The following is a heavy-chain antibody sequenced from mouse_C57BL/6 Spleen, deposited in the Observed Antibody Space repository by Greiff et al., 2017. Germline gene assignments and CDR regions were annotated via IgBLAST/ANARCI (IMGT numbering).Heavy chain of an antibody. CDR1: GFTFSSYA. Sequence: EVNVVESGGGLVKPGGSLKLSCAASGFTFSSYAMSWVRQTPEKRLEWVATISDGGSYTYYPDNVKGRFTISRDNAKNNLYLQMSHLKSEDTAMYYCAREGITTVVATDFDVWGTGTTVTVSS. J-gene: IGHJ1*03. D-gene: IGHD1-1*01. CDR3: AREGITTVVATDFDV. V-gene: IGHV5-4*01. CDR2: ISDGGSYT.